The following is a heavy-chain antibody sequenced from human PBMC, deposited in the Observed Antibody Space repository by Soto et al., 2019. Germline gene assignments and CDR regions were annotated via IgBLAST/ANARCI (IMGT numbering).Heavy chain of an antibody. V-gene: IGHV2-5*02. D-gene: IGHD3-16*01. CDR2: IYWDDDK. Sequence: QITLKESGPTLVKPTQPLTLTCTFSGFSLTTRGVGVGWIRQPPGKALECLALIYWDDDKRYSPSLQSRLSSTDDPSKNQVLLTTTHVDPVDTATYYCAHIPNYYQYDWFDPWGQGTLVSVSS. CDR3: AHIPNYYQYDWFDP. CDR1: GFSLTTRGVG. J-gene: IGHJ5*02.